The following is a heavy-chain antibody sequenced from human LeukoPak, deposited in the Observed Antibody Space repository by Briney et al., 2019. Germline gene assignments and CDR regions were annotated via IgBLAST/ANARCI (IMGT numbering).Heavy chain of an antibody. CDR2: FDPEDGET. CDR3: ATDWVYCSSTSCQTVNWFGP. Sequence: GASVKVSCKVSGYTLTELSMHWVRQAPGKGLEWMGGFDPEDGETIYAQKFQGRVTMTEDTSTDTAYMELSSLRSEDTAVYYCATDWVYCSSTSCQTVNWFGPWGQGTLVTVSS. V-gene: IGHV1-24*01. J-gene: IGHJ5*02. D-gene: IGHD2-2*01. CDR1: GYTLTELS.